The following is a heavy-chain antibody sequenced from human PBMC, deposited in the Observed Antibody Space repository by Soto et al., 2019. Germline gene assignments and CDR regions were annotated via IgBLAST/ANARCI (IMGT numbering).Heavy chain of an antibody. CDR3: ARDCGIEHSGFAR. Sequence: GGALRLSCAASGLTFRSYWMHWVRQAPGKGLVWVSRINSDGSSTSYADSVKGRFTISRDNAKNTLYLQMNSLRAEDTAVYYCARDCGIEHSGFARRGQRTLVTVSS. V-gene: IGHV3-74*01. CDR2: INSDGSST. CDR1: GLTFRSYW. J-gene: IGHJ4*02. D-gene: IGHD6-25*01.